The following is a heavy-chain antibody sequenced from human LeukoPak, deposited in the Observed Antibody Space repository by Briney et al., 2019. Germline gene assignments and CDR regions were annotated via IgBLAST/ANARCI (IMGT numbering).Heavy chain of an antibody. J-gene: IGHJ4*02. CDR3: ARGVFGVVIIGDYFALDY. CDR2: IYYSGST. D-gene: IGHD3-3*01. CDR1: GGSFSSYY. V-gene: IGHV4-59*01. Sequence: SETLSLTCTVSGGSFSSYYWSWIRQPPGKGLEWIGYIYYSGSTNYNPSLKSRVTISVDTSKNQFSLKLSSVTAADTAVYYCARGVFGVVIIGDYFALDYWGQGTLVTVSS.